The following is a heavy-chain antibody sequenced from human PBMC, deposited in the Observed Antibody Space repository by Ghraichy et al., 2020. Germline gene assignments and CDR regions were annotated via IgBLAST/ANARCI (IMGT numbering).Heavy chain of an antibody. CDR1: GFTLSDNS. CDR2: ITSSSRTK. Sequence: GGSLRLSCVGSGFTLSDNSMNWVRQSPGKGLEWVSYITSSSRTKSYADSVRGRFTISRDNSQNSLYLQMNSLRDEDTAVYYCARGSRVVRFFYYDGMDVWGQGTTVTVSS. D-gene: IGHD4-23*01. CDR3: ARGSRVVRFFYYDGMDV. J-gene: IGHJ6*02. V-gene: IGHV3-48*02.